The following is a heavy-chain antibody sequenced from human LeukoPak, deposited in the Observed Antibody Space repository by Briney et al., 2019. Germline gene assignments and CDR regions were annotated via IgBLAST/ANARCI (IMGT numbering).Heavy chain of an antibody. CDR1: GGSFSGYY. CDR3: ARRSRLRPYDYYYGMDV. Sequence: SETLSLTCAVYGGSFSGYYWSWIRQPPGKGLEWNGEINHSGSTNYNPSLKSRVTISVDTSKNQFSLKLSSVTAADTAVYYCARRSRLRPYDYYYGMDVWGQGTTVTVSS. V-gene: IGHV4-34*01. CDR2: INHSGST. D-gene: IGHD3-16*01. J-gene: IGHJ6*02.